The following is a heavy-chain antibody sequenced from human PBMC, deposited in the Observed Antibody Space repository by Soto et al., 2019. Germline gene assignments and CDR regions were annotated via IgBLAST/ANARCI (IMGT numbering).Heavy chain of an antibody. V-gene: IGHV1-2*04. J-gene: IGHJ3*02. CDR2: INPNSGGT. D-gene: IGHD6-19*01. CDR1: GYTFTGYY. CDR3: ARDRGYSSGWDAFDI. Sequence: ASVKVSCKASGYTFTGYYMHWVRQAPGQGLEWMGWINPNSGGTNYAQKFQGWVTMTRDKSISTAYMELSRLRSDDTAVYYCARDRGYSSGWDAFDIRGQGTMVTVSS.